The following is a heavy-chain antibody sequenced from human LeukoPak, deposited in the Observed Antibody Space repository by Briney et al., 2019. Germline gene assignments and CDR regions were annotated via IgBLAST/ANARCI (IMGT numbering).Heavy chain of an antibody. D-gene: IGHD6-6*01. J-gene: IGHJ4*02. CDR2: IYSGGST. CDR1: GFTVSSNY. Sequence: GGSLRLSCAASGFTVSSNYMSWVRQAPGKGLEWVSVIYSGGSTYYADSVKGRFTISRDNSKNTLYLRMNSLRAEDTAVYYCARDRSSSIDYWGQGTLVTVSS. V-gene: IGHV3-66*01. CDR3: ARDRSSSIDY.